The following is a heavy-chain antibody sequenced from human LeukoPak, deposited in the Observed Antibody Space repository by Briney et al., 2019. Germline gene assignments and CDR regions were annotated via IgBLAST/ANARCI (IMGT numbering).Heavy chain of an antibody. J-gene: IGHJ4*02. D-gene: IGHD3/OR15-3a*01. CDR3: ARRGEWTAWNFDY. Sequence: PSETLSLTCAVNGGAFSGYYWSWIRQSPEQGLVWIGEVNHSGTTISNPSLESRVSMSMDLTRKRFSLELTSVTAADTAVYYCARRGEWTAWNFDYWAQGSLVTVSS. V-gene: IGHV4-34*01. CDR2: VNHSGTT. CDR1: GGAFSGYY.